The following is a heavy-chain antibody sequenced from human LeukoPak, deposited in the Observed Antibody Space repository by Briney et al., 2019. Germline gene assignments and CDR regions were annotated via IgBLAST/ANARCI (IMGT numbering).Heavy chain of an antibody. CDR3: ARRGYSFGLFDF. CDR2: IYYSGST. Sequence: PSETLSLTCTVSGYSITSGYYWGWIRQPPGKGLEWIGSIYYSGSTYYNPSLKSRVTISVDTSKNQFSLKLSSVTAADTAVYYCARRGYSFGLFDFWGQGTLVTVPS. V-gene: IGHV4-38-2*02. J-gene: IGHJ4*02. D-gene: IGHD5-18*01. CDR1: GYSITSGYY.